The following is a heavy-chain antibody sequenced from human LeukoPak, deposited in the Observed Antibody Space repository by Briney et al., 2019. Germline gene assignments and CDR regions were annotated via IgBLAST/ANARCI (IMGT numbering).Heavy chain of an antibody. CDR3: ARGTAAADWFNP. V-gene: IGHV4-34*01. Sequence: SETLSLTCAVYGGSFSGYYWSWIRQPPGKGLEWIGEINHSGSTNYNPSLKSRVTISVDTSKNQFSLKLSSVTAADTAVYYCARGTAAADWFNPWGQVTLVTVS. J-gene: IGHJ5*02. CDR2: INHSGST. D-gene: IGHD6-13*01. CDR1: GGSFSGYY.